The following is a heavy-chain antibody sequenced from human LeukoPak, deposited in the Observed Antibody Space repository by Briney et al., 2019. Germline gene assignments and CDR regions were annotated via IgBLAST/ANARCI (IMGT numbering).Heavy chain of an antibody. CDR3: ARGRNYCSSGSCFPDY. Sequence: RSLRPSCAASGFTPSDYYMSWIRQAPGNGREWVSYISSSSSYTNYADSVKGGFTISRDNSENTLYLQMNSLRAEDKTAYYCARGRNYCSSGSCFPDYWGQGTLVTVSS. D-gene: IGHD2-15*01. J-gene: IGHJ4*02. CDR1: GFTPSDYY. V-gene: IGHV3-11*05. CDR2: ISSSSSYT.